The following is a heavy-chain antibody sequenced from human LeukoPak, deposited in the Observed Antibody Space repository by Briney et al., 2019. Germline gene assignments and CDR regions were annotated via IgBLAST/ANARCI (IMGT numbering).Heavy chain of an antibody. J-gene: IGHJ4*02. CDR2: INPIFGTA. Sequence: SVKVSCKASGGTFSSYAISWVRQAPGQGLEWMGGINPIFGTANYAQKFQGRVTITTDESTSTAYMELSSLRSEDTAVYYCARTRDSSSPFDYWGQGTLVTVSS. CDR3: ARTRDSSSPFDY. V-gene: IGHV1-69*05. CDR1: GGTFSSYA. D-gene: IGHD6-6*01.